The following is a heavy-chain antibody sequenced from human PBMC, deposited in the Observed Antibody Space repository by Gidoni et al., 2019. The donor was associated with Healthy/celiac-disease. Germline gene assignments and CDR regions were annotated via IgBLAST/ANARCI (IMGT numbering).Heavy chain of an antibody. CDR1: GLTFSSYA. CDR2: ISGSGGST. Sequence: EVQLLESGGGLVQPGGSLRLSCAASGLTFSSYAMSWVRQAPGKGLEWVSAISGSGGSTYYADSVKGRFTISRDNSKNTLYLQMNSLRAEDTAVYYCVYDSSGYSRFDYWGQGTLVTVSS. D-gene: IGHD3-22*01. V-gene: IGHV3-23*01. J-gene: IGHJ4*02. CDR3: VYDSSGYSRFDY.